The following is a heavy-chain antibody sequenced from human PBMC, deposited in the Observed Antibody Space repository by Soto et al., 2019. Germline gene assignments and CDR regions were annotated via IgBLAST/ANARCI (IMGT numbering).Heavy chain of an antibody. CDR1: GFTFRNYG. V-gene: IGHV3-48*01. Sequence: GGSLRLSCAASGFTFRNYGMNWVRQAPGKGLEWVSYIGIGSSAKYYADSVKGRFTISRDNAKNSLYLQMNSLRAEDTAVYYCARDQLYYNDISGRPLNAFDVWGQGTMVTVSS. CDR3: ARDQLYYNDISGRPLNAFDV. CDR2: IGIGSSAK. D-gene: IGHD3-22*01. J-gene: IGHJ3*01.